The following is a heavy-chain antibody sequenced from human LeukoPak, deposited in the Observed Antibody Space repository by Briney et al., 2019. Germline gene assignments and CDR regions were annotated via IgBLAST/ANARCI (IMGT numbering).Heavy chain of an antibody. V-gene: IGHV3-33*01. D-gene: IGHD6-19*01. CDR1: GFTFSSYG. Sequence: PGGSLRLSCAASGFTFSSYGMHWVRQAPGKGLEWVALIWYDGSSKHYADSVRGRLTISRDNSKNTLYLQMNSLRAEDTAVYYCARYISDWGAFDYWGQGTLVTVSS. CDR2: IWYDGSSK. J-gene: IGHJ4*02. CDR3: ARYISDWGAFDY.